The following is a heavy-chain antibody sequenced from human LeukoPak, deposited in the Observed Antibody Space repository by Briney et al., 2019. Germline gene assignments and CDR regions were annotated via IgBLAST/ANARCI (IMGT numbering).Heavy chain of an antibody. V-gene: IGHV3-49*04. J-gene: IGHJ4*02. CDR2: IRSKVYGGTP. CDR1: RFTFGDYA. Sequence: GGSLRLSCIASRFTFGDYAMTWVRQAPGKGLEWVGFIRSKVYGGTPEYAASVKGRFTISRDDSKGIAYLQMNSLRAEDTAVYYCAKFALRYCSGGSCHPFDYWGQGTLVTVSS. CDR3: AKFALRYCSGGSCHPFDY. D-gene: IGHD2-15*01.